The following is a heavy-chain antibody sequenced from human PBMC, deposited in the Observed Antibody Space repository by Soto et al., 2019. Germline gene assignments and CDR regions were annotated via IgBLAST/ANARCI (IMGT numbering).Heavy chain of an antibody. CDR2: ISAGNGNT. Sequence: GASVKVSCKASGYTFTYYAMHWVRQSPGQGLEWMGWISAGNGNTKYSQNFQGRVTITRDTSANTAYMELSSLRSEDTAVYYCAPVAAGYWGQGTLVTSPQ. CDR3: APVAAGY. J-gene: IGHJ4*02. CDR1: GYTFTYYA. D-gene: IGHD6-19*01. V-gene: IGHV1-3*01.